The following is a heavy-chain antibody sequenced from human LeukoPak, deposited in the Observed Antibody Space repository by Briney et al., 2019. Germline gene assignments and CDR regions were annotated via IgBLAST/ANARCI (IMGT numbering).Heavy chain of an antibody. CDR3: AKPVFYTTSSFDY. D-gene: IGHD6-6*01. Sequence: GGSLRLSCAASGFTFSSYTMTWVRQAPGKGLEWVSAITGSGGSAYYADSVKGRFIISRDNSKNTLYLQMNSLRAEDTAVYYCAKPVFYTTSSFDYWGQGTLVTVCS. CDR2: ITGSGGSA. CDR1: GFTFSSYT. V-gene: IGHV3-23*01. J-gene: IGHJ4*02.